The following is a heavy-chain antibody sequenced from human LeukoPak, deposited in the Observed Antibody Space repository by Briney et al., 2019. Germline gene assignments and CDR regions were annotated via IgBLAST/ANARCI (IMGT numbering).Heavy chain of an antibody. D-gene: IGHD5-18*01. CDR3: ARSRWIQLKSGEYFQH. Sequence: PSETLSLTCAVYSGSFRGYYWSWIRQPPGKGLEWIGEINHSGSTNYNPSLKSRVTISVDTSKNQFSLKLSSVTAADTAVYYCARSRWIQLKSGEYFQHWGQGTLVTVSS. V-gene: IGHV4-34*01. CDR1: SGSFRGYY. CDR2: INHSGST. J-gene: IGHJ1*01.